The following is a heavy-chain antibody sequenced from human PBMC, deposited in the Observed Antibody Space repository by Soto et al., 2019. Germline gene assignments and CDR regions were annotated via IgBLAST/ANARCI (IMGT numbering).Heavy chain of an antibody. D-gene: IGHD6-19*01. Sequence: ASVKVSCKASGYTFTSYYMHWVRQAPGQGLEWMGIINPSGGSTSYAQKFQGRVTMTRDTSTSTVYMELSSLRSEDTAVYYCAKDAAVPYYFDYWGQGTLVTVSS. J-gene: IGHJ4*02. CDR1: GYTFTSYY. CDR3: AKDAAVPYYFDY. V-gene: IGHV1-46*01. CDR2: INPSGGST.